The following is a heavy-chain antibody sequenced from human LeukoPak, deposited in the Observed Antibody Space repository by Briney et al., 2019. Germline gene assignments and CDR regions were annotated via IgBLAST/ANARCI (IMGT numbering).Heavy chain of an antibody. D-gene: IGHD6-13*01. CDR1: GGSISSGGYY. CDR3: ARGDPAAGDY. V-gene: IGHV4-31*03. Sequence: SETLSLTCTVSGGSISSGGYYWSWIRQHPGKGLEWIGYIYYSGSTDYNPSLKSRVTISVDTSKNQFSLKLSSVTAADTAVYYCARGDPAAGDYWGQGTLVTVSS. J-gene: IGHJ4*02. CDR2: IYYSGST.